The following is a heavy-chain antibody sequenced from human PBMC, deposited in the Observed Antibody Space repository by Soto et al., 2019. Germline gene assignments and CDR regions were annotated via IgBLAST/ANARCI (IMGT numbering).Heavy chain of an antibody. V-gene: IGHV3-23*01. CDR2: ISGSGGIT. CDR1: GFTFRNYA. D-gene: IGHD3-16*02. J-gene: IGHJ4*02. CDR3: AKARGGVIVTLFY. Sequence: PGGSLRLSCAASGFTFRNYAMSCVRQAPWKGLEWVSVISGSGGITYYADSVEGRFTISRDNAMITLYLQMNSLRAEDTAVYYCAKARGGVIVTLFYWGQGTMVTVSS.